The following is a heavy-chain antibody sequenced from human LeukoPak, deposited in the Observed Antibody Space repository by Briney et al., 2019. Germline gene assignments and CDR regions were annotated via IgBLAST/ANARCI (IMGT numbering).Heavy chain of an antibody. D-gene: IGHD6-13*01. CDR2: IYYSGST. CDR1: GGFISSSSYY. Sequence: SETLSLTCTVSGGFISSSSYYWGWIRQPPGKGLEWIGSIYYSGSTYYNPSLKSRVTISVDTSKNQFSLKLSSVTAADTAVYYCAREGLEDGSSPHYYYYMDVWGKGTTVTVSS. V-gene: IGHV4-39*07. J-gene: IGHJ6*03. CDR3: AREGLEDGSSPHYYYYMDV.